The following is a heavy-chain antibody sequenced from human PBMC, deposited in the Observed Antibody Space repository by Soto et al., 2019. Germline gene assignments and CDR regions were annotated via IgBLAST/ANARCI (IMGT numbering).Heavy chain of an antibody. Sequence: EVQLVESGEGLVQPGGSLRLSCAASGFTFSSYAMHWVRQAPGKGLEYVSAISSSGGSTYYADSVKGRFTISRDNSKNTLYLQMGSLRAEYMAVYYCARVFYDSSGYYYDYWGQGTLFTVSS. CDR1: GFTFSSYA. J-gene: IGHJ4*02. D-gene: IGHD3-22*01. CDR2: ISSSGGST. CDR3: ARVFYDSSGYYYDY. V-gene: IGHV3-64*02.